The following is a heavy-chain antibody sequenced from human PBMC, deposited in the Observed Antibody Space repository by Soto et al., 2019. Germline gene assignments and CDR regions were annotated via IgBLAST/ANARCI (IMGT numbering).Heavy chain of an antibody. J-gene: IGHJ5*02. Sequence: QVQLQESGPGLVKPSETLSLTCTVSGGSISSYYWSWIRQPPGKGLEWIGYIYYSGSTNYNPSLKSRVTISVDTSKNQFSLKLSSVTAADTAVYYCASTYYYGSGNGPRGWSWFDPWGQGTLVTVSS. CDR1: GGSISSYY. CDR3: ASTYYYGSGNGPRGWSWFDP. CDR2: IYYSGST. D-gene: IGHD3-10*01. V-gene: IGHV4-59*01.